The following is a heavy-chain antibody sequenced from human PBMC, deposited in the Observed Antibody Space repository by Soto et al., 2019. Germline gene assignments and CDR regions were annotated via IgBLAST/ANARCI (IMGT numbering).Heavy chain of an antibody. J-gene: IGHJ4*02. D-gene: IGHD2-15*01. V-gene: IGHV1-69*06. CDR1: GGTISTHV. CDR3: ATGARYCSGGSCYPDD. CDR2: IMPIFAAP. Sequence: QVQLLQSGAEVKKPGSSVKVSCKASGGTISTHVISWVRQAPGQGLEWMGEIMPIFAAPNNAQKFQGRLTNTADTSTTTVDMELRSLTSEDTAVYFCATGARYCSGGSCYPDDWGQGTLVIVSS.